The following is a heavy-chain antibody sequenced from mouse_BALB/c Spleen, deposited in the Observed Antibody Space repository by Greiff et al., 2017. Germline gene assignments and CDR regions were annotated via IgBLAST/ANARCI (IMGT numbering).Heavy chain of an antibody. V-gene: IGHV5-17*02. Sequence: EVNVVESGGGLVQPGGSRKLSCAASGFTFSSFGMHWVRQAPEKGLEWVAYISSGSSTIYYADTVKGRFTISRDNPKNTLFLQMTSLRSEDTAMYYCARGENYYGNYDAMDYWGQGTSVTVSS. CDR2: ISSGSSTI. CDR1: GFTFSSFG. J-gene: IGHJ4*01. D-gene: IGHD2-1*01. CDR3: ARGENYYGNYDAMDY.